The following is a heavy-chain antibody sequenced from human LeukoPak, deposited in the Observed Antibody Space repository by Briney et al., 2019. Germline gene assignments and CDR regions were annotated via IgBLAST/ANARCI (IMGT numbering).Heavy chain of an antibody. CDR1: GGSISSYY. D-gene: IGHD5-18*01. CDR2: IYYSGST. J-gene: IGHJ5*02. V-gene: IGHV4-59*01. CDR3: ARGKASYGYGGGNNWFDP. Sequence: SETLSLTCTVPGGSISSYYWSWIRQPPGKGLEWIGYIYYSGSTNYNPSLKSRVTISVDTSKNQFSLKLSSVTAADTAVYYCARGKASYGYGGGNNWFDPWGQGTLVTVSS.